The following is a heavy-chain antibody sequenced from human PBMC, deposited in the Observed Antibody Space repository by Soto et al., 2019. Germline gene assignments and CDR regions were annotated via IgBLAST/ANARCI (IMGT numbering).Heavy chain of an antibody. V-gene: IGHV3-7*01. CDR3: TYRPLTYYYYYMDV. CDR1: GFTFSSYW. J-gene: IGHJ6*03. CDR2: IKQDGSEK. Sequence: PGGSLRLSCAASGFTFSSYWMSWVRQAPGKGLEWVANIKQDGSEKYYVDSVKGRFTISRDNAKNSLYLQMNSLRAEDTAVYYCTYRPLTYYYYYMDVWGKGTTVTVSS. D-gene: IGHD3-16*02.